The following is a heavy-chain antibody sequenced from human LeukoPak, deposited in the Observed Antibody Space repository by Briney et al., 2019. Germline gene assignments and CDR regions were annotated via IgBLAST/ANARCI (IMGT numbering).Heavy chain of an antibody. D-gene: IGHD6-6*01. CDR2: MNPNSGNT. J-gene: IGHJ4*02. Sequence: ASVKVSCKASGYTFTSYDINWVRQATGQGLEWMGWMNPNSGNTGYGKKFQGRVTMTRNTSISTAYMELSSLRSEDTAVYYCATDRGIAARPGLFYFDYWGQGTLVTVSS. V-gene: IGHV1-8*01. CDR3: ATDRGIAARPGLFYFDY. CDR1: GYTFTSYD.